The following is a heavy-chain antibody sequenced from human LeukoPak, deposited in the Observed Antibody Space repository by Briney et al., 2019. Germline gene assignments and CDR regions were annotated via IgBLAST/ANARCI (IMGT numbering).Heavy chain of an antibody. CDR2: ISYDGSNK. V-gene: IGHV3-30*03. CDR1: GFTLSSYS. D-gene: IGHD3-3*01. Sequence: GGSLRLSCAASGFTLSSYSMNWVRQAPGKGLEWVAVISYDGSNKYYADSVKGRFTISRDSSKNTLYLQMNSLRAEDTAVYYCARGLHDFWSGYLDYWGQGTLVTVSS. J-gene: IGHJ4*02. CDR3: ARGLHDFWSGYLDY.